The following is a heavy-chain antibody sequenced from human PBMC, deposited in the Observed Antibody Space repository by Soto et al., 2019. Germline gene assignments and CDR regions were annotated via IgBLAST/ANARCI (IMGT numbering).Heavy chain of an antibody. Sequence: PGCSLKIPCAASGFTGRSYYMNWVRQAPGKGLESVSVIYSGGRTYYADSVKGRFIISRDNSKNTLYLKMYSLRAEDTVLYHCATTLYGSGIYYSSYPPQFWAQRTLVTVCS. CDR2: IYSGGRT. CDR3: ATTLYGSGIYYSSYPPQF. CDR1: GFTGRSYY. V-gene: IGHV3-66*01. D-gene: IGHD3-10*01. J-gene: IGHJ4*02.